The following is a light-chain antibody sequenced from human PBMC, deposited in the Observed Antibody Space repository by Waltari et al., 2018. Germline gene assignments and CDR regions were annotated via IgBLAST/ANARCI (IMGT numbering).Light chain of an antibody. Sequence: EIVLTQSPGTLSLSPGERATLSCRASQSVSSSYLAWYQQKPGQAPRVLIHGASNRATGIPDRFSGSGSVTDFTLTISRLEPEDFXVYYCQQYGSSPWTFGQGTKVEIK. CDR3: QQYGSSPWT. CDR1: QSVSSSY. V-gene: IGKV3-20*01. J-gene: IGKJ1*01. CDR2: GAS.